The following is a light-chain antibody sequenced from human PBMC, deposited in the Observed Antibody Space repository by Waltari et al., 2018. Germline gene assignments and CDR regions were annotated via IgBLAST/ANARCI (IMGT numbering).Light chain of an antibody. V-gene: IGKV3-15*01. CDR1: QSISTN. CDR3: QHYDKWLRYS. Sequence: IVMTQSPATLSVSPGERATLSCRASQSISTNLAWFQETPGQAPRLLIYGASTRATGVPARFSGSGSGTYFTLVISSLRSEDFAVYYCQHYDKWLRYSFGQGTKVEIK. CDR2: GAS. J-gene: IGKJ2*01.